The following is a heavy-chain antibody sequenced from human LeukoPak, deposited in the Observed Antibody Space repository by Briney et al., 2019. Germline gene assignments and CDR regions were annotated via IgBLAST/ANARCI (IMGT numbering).Heavy chain of an antibody. CDR3: ARGSGWLPDC. Sequence: PSETLSLTCTISGGSITSYYWSWIRQPPGKGLEWIGCIYYSGNTNYNPSLKSRVTISVDTSKNEFSLQLTSVTAADTAVYYCARGSGWLPDCWGQGTLVTVSS. CDR1: GGSITSYY. D-gene: IGHD6-19*01. J-gene: IGHJ4*02. V-gene: IGHV4-59*01. CDR2: IYYSGNT.